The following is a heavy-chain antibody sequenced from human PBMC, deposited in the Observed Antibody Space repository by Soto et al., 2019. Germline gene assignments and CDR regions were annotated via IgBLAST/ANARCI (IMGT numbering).Heavy chain of an antibody. CDR2: IIPILGIA. J-gene: IGHJ3*02. CDR3: ARPQNDAFDI. CDR1: GGTFSSYT. V-gene: IGHV1-69*02. Sequence: QVQLVQSGAEVKKPGSSVKVSCKASGGTFSSYTISWVRQAPGQGLEWMGRIIPILGIANYAQKFQGRVTITADTSTITAYMQLSSLRSEDTAVYYCARPQNDAFDIWGQGTMVTVSS.